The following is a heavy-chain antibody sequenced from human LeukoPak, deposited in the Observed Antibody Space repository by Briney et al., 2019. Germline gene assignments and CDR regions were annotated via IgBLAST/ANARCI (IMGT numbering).Heavy chain of an antibody. V-gene: IGHV4-30-4*01. D-gene: IGHD3-22*01. Sequence: PSETLSLTCTVSGGSISTNDYFWSWIRQSPEKGLEWIGYIHYSGITKSNPSLESRLTLSVDTSKNQLSLRLTSVTAADTAVYYCAREEMMVILALDMWGQGTMVTVSS. J-gene: IGHJ3*02. CDR1: GGSISTNDYF. CDR3: AREEMMVILALDM. CDR2: IHYSGIT.